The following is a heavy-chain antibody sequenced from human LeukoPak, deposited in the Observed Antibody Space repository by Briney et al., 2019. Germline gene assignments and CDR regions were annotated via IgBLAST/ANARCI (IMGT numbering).Heavy chain of an antibody. CDR3: ARGGWYGPMGWFDP. CDR2: IYYSGST. V-gene: IGHV4-39*07. D-gene: IGHD6-19*01. J-gene: IGHJ5*02. CDR1: GGSMTNSTYC. Sequence: SETLSLTCTVSGGSMTNSTYCWGWIRQPPGKGLEWIGSIYYSGSTYYNPSLKSRVTISVDTSKNQFSLKLSSVTAADTAVYYCARGGWYGPMGWFDPWGQGTLVTVSS.